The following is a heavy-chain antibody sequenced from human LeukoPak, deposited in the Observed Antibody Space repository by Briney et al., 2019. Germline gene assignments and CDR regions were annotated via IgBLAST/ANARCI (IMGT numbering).Heavy chain of an antibody. CDR3: ARLGSSTWKDAFDI. V-gene: IGHV5-51*01. CDR2: IYPGDSDT. D-gene: IGHD6-13*01. CDR1: GYTSTTYW. J-gene: IGHJ3*02. Sequence: GESLKISCKGSGYTSTTYWIGWVRQMPGKGLEWMGIIYPGDSDTRYNTSVQGQVSISADKSISTAYLQWSSLKASDTAMYYCARLGSSTWKDAFDIWGQGTMVTVSS.